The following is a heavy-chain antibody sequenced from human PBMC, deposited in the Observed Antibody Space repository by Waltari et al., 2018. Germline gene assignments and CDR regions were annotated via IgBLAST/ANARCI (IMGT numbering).Heavy chain of an antibody. Sequence: EVQLVESGGGLVQPGGSLRLSCAASGFTFSTHWMHWVRQAPGKGLVWVLRINSDRSSTNYAASVGGRFPSSRDNAKNTLYLQMNSLRAEDTAVYYCARTIQAAAWGQGTLVTVSS. CDR3: ARTIQAAA. CDR2: INSDRSST. D-gene: IGHD2-2*01. CDR1: GFTFSTHW. V-gene: IGHV3-74*01. J-gene: IGHJ4*02.